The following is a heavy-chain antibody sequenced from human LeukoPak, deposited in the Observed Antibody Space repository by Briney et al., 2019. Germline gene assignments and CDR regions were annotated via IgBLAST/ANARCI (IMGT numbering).Heavy chain of an antibody. CDR3: ARDSRDTLDP. D-gene: IGHD5-18*01. J-gene: IGHJ5*02. Sequence: SETLSLTCTVSGGSISSSSYYWGWIRQPPGKGLEWIGSIYYSGSTYYNPSLKSRVTISVDTSKNQFSLKLSSVTAADTAVYYCARDSRDTLDPWSQGTLVTVSS. CDR1: GGSISSSSYY. V-gene: IGHV4-39*07. CDR2: IYYSGST.